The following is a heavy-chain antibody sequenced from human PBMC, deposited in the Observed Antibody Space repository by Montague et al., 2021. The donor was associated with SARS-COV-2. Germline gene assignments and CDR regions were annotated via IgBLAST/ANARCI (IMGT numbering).Heavy chain of an antibody. J-gene: IGHJ6*02. D-gene: IGHD5-24*01. Sequence: SETLSLTCTVFGGSISRYYWSWIRQPPGRGLQWTGYISYSGSTNYNPSLRRRVIISIDTSKNQFSLKVSSVTAAATAMYYCAAGRLINDIELNYPYYYYGMHDWGQGTTVTVSS. CDR3: AAGRLINDIELNYPYYYYGMHD. CDR2: ISYSGST. V-gene: IGHV4-59*08. CDR1: GGSISRYY.